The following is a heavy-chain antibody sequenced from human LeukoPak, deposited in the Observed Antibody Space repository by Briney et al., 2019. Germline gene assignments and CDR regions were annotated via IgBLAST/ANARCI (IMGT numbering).Heavy chain of an antibody. CDR1: GYTLTELS. V-gene: IGHV1-2*02. J-gene: IGHJ6*04. Sequence: GASVKVSCKVSGYTLTELSMHWVRQAPGQGLEWMGWINPNSGGTNYAQKFQGRVTMTRDTSISTAYMELSRLRSDDTAVYHCARDRLLRAYYYDSSGPRPLDVWGKGTTVTISS. CDR3: ARDRLLRAYYYDSSGPRPLDV. D-gene: IGHD3-22*01. CDR2: INPNSGGT.